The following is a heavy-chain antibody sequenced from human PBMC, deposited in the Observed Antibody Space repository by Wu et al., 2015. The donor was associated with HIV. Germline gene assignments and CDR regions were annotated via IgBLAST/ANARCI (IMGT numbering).Heavy chain of an antibody. D-gene: IGHD4-23*01. CDR2: VSPYNGNT. CDR3: ARGAVADV. CDR1: GYSFINYG. V-gene: IGHV1-18*01. J-gene: IGHJ6*04. Sequence: QVQLMQSGGEVKRPGASVKVSCKASGYSFINYGIIWVRQAPGQGPEWMGWVSPYNGNTRYGQKFQGRVTMTTETSSTTAYMELRSLRSDDTAVYYCARGAVADVWGKGTRSSSPQ.